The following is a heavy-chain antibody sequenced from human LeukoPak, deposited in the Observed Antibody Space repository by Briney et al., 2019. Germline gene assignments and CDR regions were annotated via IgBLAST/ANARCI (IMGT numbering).Heavy chain of an antibody. V-gene: IGHV1-8*01. CDR2: MNPKSGNT. Sequence: GASVKVSCKASGYSFSSHDINWVRQATGQGLEWMGWMNPKSGNTDHAQKFQGRVTMTRDTSISTAYMELSRLRSDDTAVYYCARVYYYDSSGLGGWFDPWGQGTLVTVSS. CDR3: ARVYYYDSSGLGGWFDP. D-gene: IGHD3-22*01. J-gene: IGHJ5*02. CDR1: GYSFSSHD.